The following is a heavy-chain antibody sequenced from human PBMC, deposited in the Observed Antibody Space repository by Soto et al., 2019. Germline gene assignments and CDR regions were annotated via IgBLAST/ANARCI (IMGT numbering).Heavy chain of an antibody. D-gene: IGHD2-15*01. CDR1: GGSISSYY. V-gene: IGHV4-59*01. Sequence: SSETLSLTCTVSGGSISSYYWTWIRQPPGKGLEWIGYIYSSGSTNYNPSLTSRLTTSVDTPNNQFSLKLSSVTAADTAVYYCARLRGNCSGASCYPDYWGQGTLVTVSS. CDR3: ARLRGNCSGASCYPDY. CDR2: IYSSGST. J-gene: IGHJ4*02.